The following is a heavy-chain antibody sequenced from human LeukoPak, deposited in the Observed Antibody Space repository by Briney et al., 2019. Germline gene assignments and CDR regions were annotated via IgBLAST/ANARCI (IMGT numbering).Heavy chain of an antibody. CDR2: VHRSGRT. J-gene: IGHJ4*02. CDR1: GFTFSTYAM. D-gene: IGHD2-8*02. CDR3: ATEILGAPTPGAY. Sequence: GSLRLSCAASGFTFSTYAMSWVRQSPGKGLEWIGEVHRSGRTNYMPSLKSRVTISIDKSKDQISLDLTSVTAADTAVYYCATEILGAPTPGAYWGQGTLVTVSS. V-gene: IGHV4-4*02.